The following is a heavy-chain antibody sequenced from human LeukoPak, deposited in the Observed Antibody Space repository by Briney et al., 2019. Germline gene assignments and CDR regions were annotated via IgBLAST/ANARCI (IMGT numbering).Heavy chain of an antibody. J-gene: IGHJ4*02. D-gene: IGHD7-27*01. CDR2: INTDGSST. Sequence: QSGGSLTLSCAASGFTFSTYWMQWVRQAPGRGLVWVSRINTDGSSTTYADSVKGRFTISRDNAKNTLYLQMNSLRAEDTAVYFCARALGQPYFDYWGQGALVTVSS. CDR3: ARALGQPYFDY. CDR1: GFTFSTYW. V-gene: IGHV3-74*01.